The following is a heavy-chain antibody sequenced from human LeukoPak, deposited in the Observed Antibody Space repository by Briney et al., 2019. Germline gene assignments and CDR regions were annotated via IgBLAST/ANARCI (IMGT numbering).Heavy chain of an antibody. CDR2: IGGTGET. D-gene: IGHD2-8*01. CDR1: GFTFSDFA. Sequence: GGSLRLSCAASGFTFSDFAMNWVRQAPGKGLEWVSVIGGTGETHSRDSVKGRFTVSRDNSKNTMSLQMNSLRPEDTAVYYCAKDSWPRNGIYDPFDIWGQGTMVTVSS. J-gene: IGHJ3*02. CDR3: AKDSWPRNGIYDPFDI. V-gene: IGHV3-23*01.